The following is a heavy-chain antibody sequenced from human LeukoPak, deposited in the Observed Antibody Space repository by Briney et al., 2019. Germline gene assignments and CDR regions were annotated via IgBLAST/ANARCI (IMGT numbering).Heavy chain of an antibody. CDR1: GGSINSISYY. J-gene: IGHJ4*02. CDR3: ATYSGSYRSVDS. Sequence: ASETLSPTCIVSGGSINSISYYWGWIRQPPGKGLEWIGSIYNNGTTYYSPTLKSRVTITVDTSKNQFSLKLTSVTAADTAAYFCATYSGSYRSVDSWGQGTLVAVS. CDR2: IYNNGTT. D-gene: IGHD1-26*01. V-gene: IGHV4-39*01.